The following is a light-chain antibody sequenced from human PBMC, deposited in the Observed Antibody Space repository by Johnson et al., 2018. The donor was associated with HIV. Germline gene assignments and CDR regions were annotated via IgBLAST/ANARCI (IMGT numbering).Light chain of an antibody. CDR3: GTWESSLSAYV. Sequence: QSVLTQPPSVSAAPGQKVIISCSGSSSNIGNNYVSWYQQVPGAAPKLLIYDTNKRPSGLPDRFSGSKSGTSATLGITGLPTGDEAVYYCGTWESSLSAYVCGTGTKVTVL. CDR1: SSNIGNNY. CDR2: DTN. J-gene: IGLJ1*01. V-gene: IGLV1-51*01.